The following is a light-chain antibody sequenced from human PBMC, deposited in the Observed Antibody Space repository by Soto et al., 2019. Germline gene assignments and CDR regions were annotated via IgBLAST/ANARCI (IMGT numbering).Light chain of an antibody. Sequence: EPVLTQSPGTLSLSPGERATLSCRASQSISSDSAWDQQRPGQAPRHPIYGASSRAIGIPDRFSGSGSGTDFSLTINRLEPEDFAVYYCQQYGLPPPTFGQGTKLEIK. V-gene: IGKV3-20*01. J-gene: IGKJ2*01. CDR2: GAS. CDR3: QQYGLPPPT. CDR1: QSISSD.